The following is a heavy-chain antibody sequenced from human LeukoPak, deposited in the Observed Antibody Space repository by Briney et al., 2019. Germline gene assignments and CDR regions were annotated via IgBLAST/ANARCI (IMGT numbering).Heavy chain of an antibody. V-gene: IGHV1-24*01. CDR1: GYTLTDVS. Sequence: ASVKVSCKISGYTLTDVSMHWVRQAPGKGLEWMGGFDPEGGETVYAQKVQGRVTMAEDPSAHTAYMELRSLSSEDTAVYYCGIGRKFDWLLCHHWGQGTLVTVSS. CDR3: GIGRKFDWLLCHH. CDR2: FDPEGGET. J-gene: IGHJ5*02. D-gene: IGHD3-9*01.